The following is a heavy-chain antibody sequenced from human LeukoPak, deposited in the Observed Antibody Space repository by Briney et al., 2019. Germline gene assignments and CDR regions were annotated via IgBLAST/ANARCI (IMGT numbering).Heavy chain of an antibody. J-gene: IGHJ6*02. CDR1: GYTFTSYY. CDR2: INPSGGST. CDR3: ARGKVRGVNPGYYGMDV. Sequence: ASVKVSCKASGYTFTSYYMHWVRQAPGQGLEWMGIINPSGGSTSYAQKFQGRVTMTRDTSTSTAYMELSSLRSEDTAVYYCARGKVRGVNPGYYGMDVWGQGTTVTVSS. V-gene: IGHV1-46*01. D-gene: IGHD3-10*01.